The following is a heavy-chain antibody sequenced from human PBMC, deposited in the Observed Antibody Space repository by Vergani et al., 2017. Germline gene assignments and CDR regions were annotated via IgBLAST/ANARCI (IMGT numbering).Heavy chain of an antibody. CDR3: ARAPFFTMVRGIGRNYFDY. J-gene: IGHJ4*02. V-gene: IGHV4-34*01. Sequence: QVQLQQWGAGLLKPSETLSLTCAVYGGSFSGYYWSWIRQPPGKGLEWIGEINHSGSTNYNPSLKSRVTISVGTSKNQFSLKLSSVTAADTAVYYCARAPFFTMVRGIGRNYFDYWGQGTLVTVSS. CDR2: INHSGST. D-gene: IGHD3-10*01. CDR1: GGSFSGYY.